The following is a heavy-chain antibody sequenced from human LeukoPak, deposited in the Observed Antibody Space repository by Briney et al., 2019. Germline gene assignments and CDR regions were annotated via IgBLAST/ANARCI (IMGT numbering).Heavy chain of an antibody. V-gene: IGHV3-49*04. CDR3: TSTNIVVVPAARIPSMDV. CDR1: GFTFGDYA. CDR2: IRSKAYGGTI. D-gene: IGHD2-2*01. Sequence: GRSLRLSCTASGFTFGDYAMSWVRQAPGKGLEWVGFIRSKAYGGTIEYAASVKGRFTISRDDSKSIAYLQMNSLKTEDTAVYYCTSTNIVVVPAARIPSMDVWGQRTTVTVSS. J-gene: IGHJ6*02.